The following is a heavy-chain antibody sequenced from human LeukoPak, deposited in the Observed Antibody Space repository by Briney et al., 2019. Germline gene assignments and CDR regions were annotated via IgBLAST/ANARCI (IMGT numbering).Heavy chain of an antibody. D-gene: IGHD3-10*01. CDR1: GGSISTYY. CDR2: IYYSGSA. J-gene: IGHJ4*02. CDR3: ARCYGSGNYVEY. V-gene: IGHV4-59*01. Sequence: SETLSVTRTASGGSISTYYWSWIRQPPGKGLEWIGYIYYSGSAKYNPSLKSRVTISVDTSKNQFSLKLSSVTAADTAVYYCARCYGSGNYVEYWGQGTLVTVSS.